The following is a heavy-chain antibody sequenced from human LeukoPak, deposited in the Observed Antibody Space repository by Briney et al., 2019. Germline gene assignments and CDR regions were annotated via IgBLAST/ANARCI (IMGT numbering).Heavy chain of an antibody. CDR3: ANPRAGAAGTVVDY. CDR1: GFTFSSYS. Sequence: PGGSLRVSCAASGFTFSSYSMNWVSQAPGKGMEWVSSISSSSSYIYYADSVKGRFTISRDNAKNSLYLQMNSLRAEDTAVYYCANPRAGAAGTVVDYWGQGTLVTVSS. D-gene: IGHD6-13*01. V-gene: IGHV3-21*01. J-gene: IGHJ4*02. CDR2: ISSSSSYI.